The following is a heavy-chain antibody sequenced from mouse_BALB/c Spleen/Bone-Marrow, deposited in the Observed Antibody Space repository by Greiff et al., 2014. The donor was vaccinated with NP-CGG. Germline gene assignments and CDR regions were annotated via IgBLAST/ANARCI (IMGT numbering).Heavy chain of an antibody. J-gene: IGHJ4*01. D-gene: IGHD2-1*01. Sequence: EVKLVESGAELVRSGASVKLSCTGSGFNIKDSYIHWVQQRPGQGLEWIGWIDPENGDTDYAPRFQGKATMTADTSSNPDYLQLSSLTSEDTAVYYWTPDGNYGWEYWGQGTSVTVSS. V-gene: IGHV14-4*02. CDR3: TPDGNYGWEY. CDR2: IDPENGDT. CDR1: GFNIKDSY.